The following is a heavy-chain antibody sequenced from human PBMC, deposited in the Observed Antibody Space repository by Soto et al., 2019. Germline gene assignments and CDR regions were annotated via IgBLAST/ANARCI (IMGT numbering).Heavy chain of an antibody. J-gene: IGHJ3*02. D-gene: IGHD3-16*02. CDR1: GGSISSGGYS. CDR3: ASRSYLHNDAFDI. Sequence: QLQLQESGSGLVKPSQTLSLTCAVSGGSISSGGYSWSWIWQPPGKGLEWIGYIYHSGSTYYNPSLKSRVTISVDRSKNQFSLKLSSVTAADTAVYYCASRSYLHNDAFDIWGQGTMVTVSS. CDR2: IYHSGST. V-gene: IGHV4-30-2*01.